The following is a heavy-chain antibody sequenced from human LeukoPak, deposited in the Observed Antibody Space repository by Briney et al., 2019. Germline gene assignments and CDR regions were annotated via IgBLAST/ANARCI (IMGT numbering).Heavy chain of an antibody. V-gene: IGHV3-9*01. D-gene: IGHD3-22*01. Sequence: GGSLRLSCAASGFIFDDYAMHWVRQAPGNGLEWVSGISWNSGTIGYADSVKGRFTISRDNAKNSLYLQMNSLRPEDTAFYYCAKDIKYDSAGYSHWGQGTLVTVSP. J-gene: IGHJ4*02. CDR1: GFIFDDYA. CDR2: ISWNSGTI. CDR3: AKDIKYDSAGYSH.